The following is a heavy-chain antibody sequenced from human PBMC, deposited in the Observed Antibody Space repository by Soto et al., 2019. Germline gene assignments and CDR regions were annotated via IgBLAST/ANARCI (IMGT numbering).Heavy chain of an antibody. Sequence: QVQLVQSGAEVKKPGASVKVSCKASGYTFTGYYVHWVRQAPGQGFEWMGRINPNSGGTNYAQKFQGWVTMTRDTPISTAYMELGRLRSDDTAVYYCARDPSPAIAAAGTDYGMDVWGQGTTVTVSS. CDR2: INPNSGGT. V-gene: IGHV1-2*04. D-gene: IGHD6-13*01. J-gene: IGHJ6*02. CDR3: ARDPSPAIAAAGTDYGMDV. CDR1: GYTFTGYY.